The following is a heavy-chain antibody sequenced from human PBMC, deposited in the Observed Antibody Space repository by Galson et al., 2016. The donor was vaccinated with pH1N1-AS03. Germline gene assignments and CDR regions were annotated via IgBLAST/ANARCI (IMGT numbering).Heavy chain of an antibody. CDR2: IYPSDSDT. CDR3: ARWSNDYGSY. V-gene: IGHV5-51*01. D-gene: IGHD4-17*01. Sequence: QSGAEVKKPGESLKISCKGSGYSFPSHWIAWVRQMPGKGLEWMGIIYPSDSDTRYNSSFQGQVTISADTSISTAYLQSNSLKASDTAIYYCARWSNDYGSYWGQGTLVTVSS. CDR1: GYSFPSHW. J-gene: IGHJ4*02.